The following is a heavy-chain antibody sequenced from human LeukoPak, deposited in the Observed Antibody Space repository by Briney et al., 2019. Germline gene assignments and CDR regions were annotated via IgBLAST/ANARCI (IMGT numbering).Heavy chain of an antibody. D-gene: IGHD1-14*01. CDR3: ARDRGMTGTGVFDY. CDR2: INWNGGST. CDR1: GFTFDDYG. V-gene: IGHV3-20*04. J-gene: IGHJ4*02. Sequence: GGSLRLSCAASGFTFDDYGMSWVRQAPGKGLEWVSGINWNGGSTGYADSVKGRFTISRDNAKNSLYLQMNSLRAEDTALYYCARDRGMTGTGVFDYWGQGTLVTVFS.